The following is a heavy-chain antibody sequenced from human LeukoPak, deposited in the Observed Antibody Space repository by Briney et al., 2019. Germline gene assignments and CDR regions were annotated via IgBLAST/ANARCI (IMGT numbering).Heavy chain of an antibody. D-gene: IGHD2-15*01. CDR3: AKLVVVAATKTFDY. Sequence: PGRSLSLSCAPSGLTSSIFYISCISHVHGEGLEWVSSISSSGSNIYYADSVKGRFTISRDNAKNSLYLQMNSLRAEDTAVYYCAKLVVVAATKTFDYWGQGTLVTVSS. J-gene: IGHJ4*02. CDR2: ISSSGSNI. CDR1: GLTSSIFY. V-gene: IGHV3-11*01.